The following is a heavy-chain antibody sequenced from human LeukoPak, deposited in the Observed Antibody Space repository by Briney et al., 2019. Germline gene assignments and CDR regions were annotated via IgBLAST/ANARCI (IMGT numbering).Heavy chain of an antibody. V-gene: IGHV4-39*02. J-gene: IGHJ4*02. Sequence: SETLSLTCSVSGDSISRSSYFWGWIRQPPGKGLEWIGTVNYRGITYYNTSLKSRVTISVDTSKNQFSLKLSSVTAADTAVYYCARDPWGPSYDSNFDYWGQGTLVTVSS. CDR2: VNYRGIT. CDR1: GDSISRSSYF. CDR3: ARDPWGPSYDSNFDY. D-gene: IGHD3-22*01.